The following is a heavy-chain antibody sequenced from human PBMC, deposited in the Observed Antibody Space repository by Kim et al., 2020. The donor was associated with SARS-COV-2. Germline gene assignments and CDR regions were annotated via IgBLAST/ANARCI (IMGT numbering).Heavy chain of an antibody. V-gene: IGHV5-51*01. J-gene: IGHJ5*02. D-gene: IGHD2-2*01. CDR3: ARSSYQLLGGWFDP. Sequence: SPSFQGQVTISADKSISTAYLQWSSLKASDTAMYYCARSSYQLLGGWFDPWGQGTLVTVSS.